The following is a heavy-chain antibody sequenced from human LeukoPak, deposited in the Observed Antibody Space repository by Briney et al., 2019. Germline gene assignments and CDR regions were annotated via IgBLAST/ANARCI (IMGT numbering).Heavy chain of an antibody. CDR2: IYPYTGAT. D-gene: IGHD4-17*01. CDR3: ARGGTMTTVPL. V-gene: IGHV1-2*02. CDR1: GYTFSCTGWY. J-gene: IGHJ4*02. Sequence: GASVKVSCKASGYTFSCTGWYLYWLRQAPGQGLECMGWIYPYTGATHYAQKFQGRVAMTRDTSISTAYMELSRLRPDDTAVYYCARGGTMTTVPLWGQGTLVTVSS.